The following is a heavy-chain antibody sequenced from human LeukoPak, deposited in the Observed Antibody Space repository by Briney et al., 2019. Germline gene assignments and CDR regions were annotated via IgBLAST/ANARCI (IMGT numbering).Heavy chain of an antibody. CDR3: ARDVAYGRMDV. CDR1: GFNFRKTW. J-gene: IGHJ6*02. Sequence: GGSLRLSCSASGFNFRKTWMQWVRQAPGKGLVGVSQINDDGRTTGYADSVKDRFTVSRDNAKNTLYLQMKSLRAEDTAVYYCARDVAYGRMDVWGQGTTVTVSS. CDR2: INDDGRTT. D-gene: IGHD4-17*01. V-gene: IGHV3-74*01.